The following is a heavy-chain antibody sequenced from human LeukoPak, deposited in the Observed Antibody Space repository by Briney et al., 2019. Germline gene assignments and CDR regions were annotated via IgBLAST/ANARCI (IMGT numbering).Heavy chain of an antibody. CDR1: GYTFTDYT. CDR2: INGGSGNT. Sequence: ASVTVSCKASGYTFTDYTMHWLRQASGQRLDWMGWINGGSGNTKYSPEFQGRVTITRDTSASTAYMELSSLRSEDTAVYYCANPRYDSSGYYYVDWGQGTLVTVSS. CDR3: ANPRYDSSGYYYVD. J-gene: IGHJ4*02. V-gene: IGHV1-3*01. D-gene: IGHD3-22*01.